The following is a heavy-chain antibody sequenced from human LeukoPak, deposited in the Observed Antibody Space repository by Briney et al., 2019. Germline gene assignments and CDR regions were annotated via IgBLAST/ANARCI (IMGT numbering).Heavy chain of an antibody. Sequence: SVKVSCKASGGTFSSYAISWVRQAPGQGLEWMGGIIPIFGTANYAQKFQGRVTITADESTSTAYMELSSLRSEDTAVYYCARDYYGSGSYYEGPFDPRGQGTLVTVSS. D-gene: IGHD3-10*01. V-gene: IGHV1-69*13. CDR3: ARDYYGSGSYYEGPFDP. CDR2: IIPIFGTA. CDR1: GGTFSSYA. J-gene: IGHJ5*02.